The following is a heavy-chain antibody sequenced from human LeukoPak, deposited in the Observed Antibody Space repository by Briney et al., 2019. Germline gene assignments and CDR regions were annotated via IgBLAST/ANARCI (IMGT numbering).Heavy chain of an antibody. J-gene: IGHJ4*02. CDR3: LRFGSANYYNSFDY. V-gene: IGHV4-39*02. CDR2: INYRGST. Sequence: SETLSLTCTVSGGSIGSLSFTAFYWGWIRQPPGKGLEWIGGINYRGSTYYNPSLRSRVTISVGTSKNHFSLKLSSVTAADTAVYYCLRFGSANYYNSFDYWGQGTLVTVSS. CDR1: GGSIGSLSFTAFY. D-gene: IGHD3-10*01.